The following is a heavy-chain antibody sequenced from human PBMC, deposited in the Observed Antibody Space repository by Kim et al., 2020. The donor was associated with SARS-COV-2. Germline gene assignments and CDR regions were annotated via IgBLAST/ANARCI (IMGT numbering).Heavy chain of an antibody. V-gene: IGHV1-46*01. CDR1: GYTFTSYY. CDR3: ARDPSSGVAALYYFDY. Sequence: ASVKVSCKASGYTFTSYYMHWVRQAPGQGLEWMGIINPSGGSTSYAQKFQGRVTMTRDTSTSTVYMELSSLRSEDTAVYYCARDPSSGVAALYYFDYWGQGTLVTVSS. D-gene: IGHD2-15*01. CDR2: INPSGGST. J-gene: IGHJ4*02.